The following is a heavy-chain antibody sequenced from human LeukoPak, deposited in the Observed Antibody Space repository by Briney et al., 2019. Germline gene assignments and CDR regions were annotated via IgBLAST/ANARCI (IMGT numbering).Heavy chain of an antibody. CDR3: AKEIDRIAVAGDPFDY. D-gene: IGHD6-19*01. J-gene: IGHJ4*02. CDR1: GFTFSSYA. V-gene: IGHV3-23*01. Sequence: GGSLRLSCAASGFTFSSYAMSWVRQAPGKGLEWVSAISGSGGSTYYADSVKGRFTISRDNSKNTLYLQMNSLRAEDTAVYYCAKEIDRIAVAGDPFDYWGQGTLVTVSS. CDR2: ISGSGGST.